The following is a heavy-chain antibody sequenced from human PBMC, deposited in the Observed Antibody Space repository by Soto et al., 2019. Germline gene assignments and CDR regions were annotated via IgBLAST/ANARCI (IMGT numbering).Heavy chain of an antibody. CDR3: ARGGHYYDSSAPGYFDY. D-gene: IGHD3-22*01. CDR2: TYYSGST. CDR1: GGSISSYY. V-gene: IGHV4-59*01. Sequence: LSLTCTVSGGSISSYYWSCILQPPVKGLEWIGYTYYSGSTNYNPSLKSRVTISVDTSKNQFSLKLNSVTAADTAVFYCARGGHYYDSSAPGYFDYWGQGTLVTVSS. J-gene: IGHJ4*02.